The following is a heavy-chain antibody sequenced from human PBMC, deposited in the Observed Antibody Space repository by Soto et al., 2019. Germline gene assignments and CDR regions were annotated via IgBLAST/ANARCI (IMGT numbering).Heavy chain of an antibody. Sequence: EVQLVESGGGLVQPGGSLRLSCAASGFTFSSYTMNWVRQAPGKGLEWVSYISSSSSTIDYADSVKGRFTISRDNAKNALYLQLNSLRHEDTAAYYYAREGCIAGAVTSGDYWGQGIRVTVSS. J-gene: IGHJ4*02. D-gene: IGHD6-19*01. CDR1: GFTFSSYT. CDR2: ISSSSSTI. CDR3: AREGCIAGAVTSGDY. V-gene: IGHV3-48*02.